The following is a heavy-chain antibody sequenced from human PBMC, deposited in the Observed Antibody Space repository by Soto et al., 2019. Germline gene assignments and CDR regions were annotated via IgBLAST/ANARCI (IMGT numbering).Heavy chain of an antibody. CDR3: ARASSNSRFYFDY. V-gene: IGHV4-31*03. CDR2: IYYSGST. J-gene: IGHJ4*02. CDR1: GGSINSGDCY. D-gene: IGHD4-4*01. Sequence: QVQLQESGPGLVKPSQTLSLTCTVSGGSINSGDCYWSWIRQHPGKGLEWIGYIYYSGSTYYNPSLKSRVTISLDTSKNQFSLKLSSVTAADTALYYCARASSNSRFYFDYWGQGTLVTVSS.